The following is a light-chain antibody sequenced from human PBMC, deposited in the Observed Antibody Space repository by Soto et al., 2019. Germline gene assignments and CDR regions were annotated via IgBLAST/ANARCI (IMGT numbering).Light chain of an antibody. J-gene: IGKJ1*01. V-gene: IGKV1-39*01. CDR1: QSISSY. CDR2: AAS. CDR3: QQSYSTPPT. Sequence: DIQMTQSPASRSASVGDIFTITCRAIQSISSYLNWYQQKPGKAPKLLIYAASSLQSGVPSRFSGSGSGTDFTLTISSLQPEDFATYYCQQSYSTPPTFGQGTKVDIK.